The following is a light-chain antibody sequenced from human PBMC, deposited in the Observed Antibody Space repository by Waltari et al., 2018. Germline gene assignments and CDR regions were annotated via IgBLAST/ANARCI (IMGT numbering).Light chain of an antibody. CDR1: SGSFSTTSY. CDR3: LVYMGSGIWV. CDR2: KTN. Sequence: QTVVTQEPSLSVSPGGTVTLTCALSSGSFSTTSYPSWYQQTPGQPPRTLVFKTNTRSSGVPDRFSGSILGNKVALTITGAQAEDESDYYCLVYMGSGIWVFGGGTKLTVL. V-gene: IGLV8-61*01. J-gene: IGLJ3*02.